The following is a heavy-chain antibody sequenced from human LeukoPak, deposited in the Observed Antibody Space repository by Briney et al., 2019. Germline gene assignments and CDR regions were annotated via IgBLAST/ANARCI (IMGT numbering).Heavy chain of an antibody. D-gene: IGHD6-19*01. CDR1: GFSHSTSGVG. J-gene: IGHJ4*02. V-gene: IGHV2-5*02. CDR2: IYWDDDK. Sequence: SGPTLVNPTQTLTLTCTFSGFSHSTSGVGVGWIRQPPGKALEWLALIYWDDDKRYSPSLKSRLTITKDTSKNQVVLSMTNMDPVDTATYYCAHYSGYDLYSSGWYVYWGQGTLVTVSS. CDR3: AHYSGYDLYSSGWYVY.